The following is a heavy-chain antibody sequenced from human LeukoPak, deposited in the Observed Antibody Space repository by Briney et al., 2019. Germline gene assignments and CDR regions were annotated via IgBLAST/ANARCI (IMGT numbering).Heavy chain of an antibody. D-gene: IGHD3-10*01. CDR3: AKGMVRGVGAAFDI. V-gene: IGHV3-23*01. Sequence: PGGSLRLSCAASGFTFSRDWMHWVRQAPGEGLVWVSAISGSGGSTYYADSVKGRFTISRDNSKNTLYLQMNSLRAEDTAVYYCAKGMVRGVGAAFDIWGQGTMVTVSS. J-gene: IGHJ3*02. CDR1: GFTFSRDW. CDR2: ISGSGGST.